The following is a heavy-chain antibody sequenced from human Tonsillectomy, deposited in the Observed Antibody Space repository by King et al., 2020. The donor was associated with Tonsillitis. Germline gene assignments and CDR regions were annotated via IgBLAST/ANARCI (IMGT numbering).Heavy chain of an antibody. Sequence: EVQLVESGGGLVPQGGSLRLSCAAAGFTFRNYWMHWVRQVPGKGLVWVSCINNDGTKTYYAESVKGRFTVSRDNAKKTVWLQMNSLRGEDTAMYYCARGGSGAVAGDGGYWGQGTLVTISS. CDR2: INNDGTKT. CDR3: ARGGSGAVAGDGGY. D-gene: IGHD6-19*01. V-gene: IGHV3-74*01. J-gene: IGHJ4*02. CDR1: GFTFRNYW.